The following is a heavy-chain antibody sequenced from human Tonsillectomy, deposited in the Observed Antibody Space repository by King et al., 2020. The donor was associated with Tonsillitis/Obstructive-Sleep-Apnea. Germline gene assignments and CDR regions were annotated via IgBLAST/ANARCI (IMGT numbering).Heavy chain of an antibody. CDR3: AKEGLAYYDFWSGSRYYYYMDV. V-gene: IGHV3-9*01. CDR1: GFTFDDYA. D-gene: IGHD3-3*01. CDR2: ISWNSGSI. Sequence: VQLVESGGGLVQPGRSLRLSCAASGFTFDDYAMHWVRQAPGKGLEWVSGISWNSGSIGYADSVKGRFTISRDNAKNSLYLQMNSLRADDTALYYCAKEGLAYYDFWSGSRYYYYMDVWGKGTTVTVSS. J-gene: IGHJ6*03.